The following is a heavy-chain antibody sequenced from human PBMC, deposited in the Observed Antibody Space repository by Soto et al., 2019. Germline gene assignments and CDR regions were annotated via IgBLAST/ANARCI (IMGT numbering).Heavy chain of an antibody. D-gene: IGHD1-26*01. J-gene: IGHJ4*02. CDR1: GFTFSSYA. V-gene: IGHV3-23*01. Sequence: EVQLLEFGGGLVQPGGSLRLSCAASGFTFSSYAMSWVRQAPGKGLEWVSAISSSGGSTFYADSMKGRFTTSRDNSKNTRYLQMNSLRAEDTAVYYCARREAASSGGYYEGDYWGQGALVTVSS. CDR3: ARREAASSGGYYEGDY. CDR2: ISSSGGST.